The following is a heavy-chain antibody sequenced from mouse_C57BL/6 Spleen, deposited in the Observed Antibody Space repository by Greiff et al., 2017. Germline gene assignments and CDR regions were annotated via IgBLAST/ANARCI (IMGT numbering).Heavy chain of an antibody. D-gene: IGHD2-3*01. CDR1: GYTFTDYN. CDR3: ARGGYYRFAY. Sequence: VQLQQPGPELVKPGASVKIPCKASGYTFTDYNMDWVKQSHGKSLEWIGDINPNNGGTIYNQKFKGKATLTVDKSSSTAYMELRSLTSEDTAVYYGARGGYYRFAYWGQGTLVTVSA. J-gene: IGHJ3*01. CDR2: INPNNGGT. V-gene: IGHV1-18*01.